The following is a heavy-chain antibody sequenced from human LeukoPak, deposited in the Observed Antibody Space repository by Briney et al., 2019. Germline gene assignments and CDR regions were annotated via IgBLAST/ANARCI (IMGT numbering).Heavy chain of an antibody. J-gene: IGHJ4*02. D-gene: IGHD2-2*03. CDR2: MYSGGTT. V-gene: IGHV3-66*01. CDR3: ARDRRDGYCLGH. Sequence: GGSLRLSCTGSGFTVRSSYMIWVRQTPPKGLDWVSVMYSGGTTYYADSVKGTFTISRNSSKNTVKLQMNSLRAEDTAVYYCARDRRDGYCLGHWGQGTLDTVSS. CDR1: GFTVRSSY.